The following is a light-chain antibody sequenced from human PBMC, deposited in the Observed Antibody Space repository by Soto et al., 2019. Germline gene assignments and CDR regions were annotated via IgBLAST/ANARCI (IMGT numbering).Light chain of an antibody. CDR3: QQLNSYPRT. CDR2: AAS. CDR1: QGISSY. V-gene: IGKV1-9*01. Sequence: DIQLTQSPSFLSASVGDRVTITCRASQGISSYLAWYQQKPGKAPKLLIYAASPLQSGVPSRFSDSGSGTEFTLTISSLQPEDFATYYCQQLNSYPRTFGPGTKVDIK. J-gene: IGKJ3*01.